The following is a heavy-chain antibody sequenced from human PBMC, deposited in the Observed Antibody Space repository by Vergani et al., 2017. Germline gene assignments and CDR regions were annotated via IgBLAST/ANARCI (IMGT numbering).Heavy chain of an antibody. V-gene: IGHV5-51*03. CDR2: IYPGDSDT. D-gene: IGHD6-19*01. CDR1: GYSFTSYW. Sequence: EVQLVQSGAEVKKPGESLKISCKGSGYSFTSYWIGWVRQMPGKGLEWMGIIYPGDSDTRYSPSFQGQVTISADKSIPTAYLPWSSPKASDTAMYYCAGTASPPPPYSSGWDFDYWGQGTLVTVSS. J-gene: IGHJ4*02. CDR3: AGTASPPPPYSSGWDFDY.